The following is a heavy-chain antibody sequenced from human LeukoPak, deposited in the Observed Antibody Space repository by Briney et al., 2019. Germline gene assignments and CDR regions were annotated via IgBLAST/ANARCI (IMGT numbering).Heavy chain of an antibody. CDR3: AKQRHPNGWYYFNY. CDR2: ISGSGGST. V-gene: IGHV3-23*01. J-gene: IGHJ4*02. Sequence: PGGSLRLSCAASGFTFSSYAMSWVRQAPGKGLEWVSAISGSGGSTKYADSVKGRFTISRDNSKNTLYLQMNSLRAEDTAVYYCAKQRHPNGWYYFNYWGQGTLVTVSS. CDR1: GFTFSSYA. D-gene: IGHD2-8*01.